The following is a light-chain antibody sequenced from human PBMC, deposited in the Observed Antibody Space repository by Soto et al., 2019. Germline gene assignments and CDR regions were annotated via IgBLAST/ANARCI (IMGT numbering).Light chain of an antibody. J-gene: IGLJ1*01. CDR1: SRDVGGYNY. V-gene: IGLV2-14*01. CDR3: SSYTSSSTLV. CDR2: EVS. Sequence: QSALTQPASVSGSPGQSITISCTGTSRDVGGYNYVSWYQQHPGKAPKLMIYEVSNRPSGVSNRFSGSKSGNTASLTISGLHTEDEADYYCSSYTSSSTLVFGTGTKVTVL.